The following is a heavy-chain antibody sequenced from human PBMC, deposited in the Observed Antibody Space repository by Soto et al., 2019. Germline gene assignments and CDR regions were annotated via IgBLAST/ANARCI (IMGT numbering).Heavy chain of an antibody. Sequence: QVQLQESGPGLVKPSQTLSLTCTVSGGSISSGGYYWSWIRQHPGKGLEWIGYIYYSGSTYYNPSLKSRVTISVDTSKNQCSLKLSSVTAADTAVYYCARDGGLLTVTTQYYYGMDVWGQGTTVTVSS. J-gene: IGHJ6*02. V-gene: IGHV4-31*03. D-gene: IGHD4-17*01. CDR2: IYYSGST. CDR1: GGSISSGGYY. CDR3: ARDGGLLTVTTQYYYGMDV.